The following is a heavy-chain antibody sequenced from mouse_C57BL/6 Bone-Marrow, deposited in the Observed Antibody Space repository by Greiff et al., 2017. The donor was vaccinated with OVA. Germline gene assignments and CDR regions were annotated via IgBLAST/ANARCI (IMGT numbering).Heavy chain of an antibody. D-gene: IGHD1-1*01. CDR2: IDPSDSYT. J-gene: IGHJ4*01. V-gene: IGHV1-59*01. CDR1: GYTFTSYW. Sequence: QVQLQQPGAELVRPGTSVKLSCKASGYTFTSYWMHWVKQRPGQGLEWIGVIDPSDSYTNYNQQFKGKATLTVDTSSSTAYMQLSSLTSEDSAVYYCASLLRYYAMDYWGQGTSVTVSS. CDR3: ASLLRYYAMDY.